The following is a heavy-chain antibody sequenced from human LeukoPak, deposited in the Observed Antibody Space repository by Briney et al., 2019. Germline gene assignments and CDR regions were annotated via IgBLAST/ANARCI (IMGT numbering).Heavy chain of an antibody. Sequence: PGGSLRLSCAASGFTFSSYGMHWVRQAPGKGLEWVAFIRYDGSNKYYADSVKGRFTISRDNSKNTLYLQMNSLRAEDTAVYYCAKSLLLWFGELSPFDYWGQGTLVTVSS. J-gene: IGHJ4*02. CDR2: IRYDGSNK. CDR3: AKSLLLWFGELSPFDY. D-gene: IGHD3-10*01. V-gene: IGHV3-30*02. CDR1: GFTFSSYG.